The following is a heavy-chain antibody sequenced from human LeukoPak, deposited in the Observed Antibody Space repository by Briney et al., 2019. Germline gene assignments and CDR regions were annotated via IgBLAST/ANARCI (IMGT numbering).Heavy chain of an antibody. J-gene: IGHJ4*02. V-gene: IGHV4-59*03. CDR3: AASSGVTLGRF. CDR1: GGSISSYY. D-gene: IGHD3-16*01. CDR2: IYYSGST. Sequence: PSETLSLTCTVSGGSISSYYWSWLRQPPGKGLEWIGYIYYSGSTNYNPSLKSRVTMSVDTSMNQVSLKVTSLTAADTAVYYCAASSGVTLGRFWGQGALVTVSS.